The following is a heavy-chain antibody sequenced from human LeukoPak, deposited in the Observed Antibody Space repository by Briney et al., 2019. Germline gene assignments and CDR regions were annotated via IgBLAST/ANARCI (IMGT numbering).Heavy chain of an antibody. J-gene: IGHJ4*02. CDR1: GYTLTELS. V-gene: IGHV1-24*01. CDR3: ARANDRLYYYDSSALGY. D-gene: IGHD3-22*01. CDR2: FDPEDGET. Sequence: GASVKVSCKVSGYTLTELSMHWVRQAPGKGLEWMGGFDPEDGETIYAQKFQGRVTMTEDTSTDTAYMELSSLRSEDTAVYYCARANDRLYYYDSSALGYWGQGTLVTVSS.